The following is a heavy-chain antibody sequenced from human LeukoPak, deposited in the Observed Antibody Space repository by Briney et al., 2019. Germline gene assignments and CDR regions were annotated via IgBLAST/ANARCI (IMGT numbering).Heavy chain of an antibody. Sequence: HAGGSLRLSCAAPGFTFSSYEMNWVRQAPGKGLEWVSGISWNSGSIGYADSVKGRFTISRDNAKNSLYLQMNSLRAEDTAVYYCARAPGGTQYNWFDPWGQGTLVTVSS. V-gene: IGHV3-48*01. CDR1: GFTFSSYE. CDR2: ISWNSGSI. D-gene: IGHD2-8*02. J-gene: IGHJ5*02. CDR3: ARAPGGTQYNWFDP.